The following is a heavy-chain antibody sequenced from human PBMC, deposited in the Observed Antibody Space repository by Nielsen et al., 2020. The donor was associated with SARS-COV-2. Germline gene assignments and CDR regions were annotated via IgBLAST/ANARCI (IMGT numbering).Heavy chain of an antibody. Sequence: SETLSLTCTVSGYSISSGYYWGWIRQPPGKGLEWIGSMYHSGSTYYNPSLKSRVTISVDTSKNQFSLKLSSVTAADTAVYYCAKNYGGITYYFDYWGQGTLVTVSS. CDR2: MYHSGST. CDR1: GYSISSGYY. CDR3: AKNYGGITYYFDY. V-gene: IGHV4-38-2*02. D-gene: IGHD4-23*01. J-gene: IGHJ4*02.